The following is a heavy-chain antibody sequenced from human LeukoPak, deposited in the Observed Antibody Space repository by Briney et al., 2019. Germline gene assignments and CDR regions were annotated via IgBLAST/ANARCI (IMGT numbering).Heavy chain of an antibody. D-gene: IGHD6-19*01. CDR3: AKEYSSGWYYFDY. Sequence: PSETLSLTCTVSGGSISSYYWSWIRQPPGKGLEWIGYIYYRGGTNYNPSLKSRVTISVDTSKNQFSLKLSSVTAADTAVYYCAKEYSSGWYYFDYWGQGTLVTVSS. J-gene: IGHJ4*02. V-gene: IGHV4-59*01. CDR2: IYYRGGT. CDR1: GGSISSYY.